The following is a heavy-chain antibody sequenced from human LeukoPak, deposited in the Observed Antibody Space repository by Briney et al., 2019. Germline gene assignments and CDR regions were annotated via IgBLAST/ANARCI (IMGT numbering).Heavy chain of an antibody. CDR2: IYYSGST. CDR1: GGSITSYY. D-gene: IGHD3-10*01. V-gene: IGHV4-59*08. J-gene: IGHJ4*02. Sequence: SETLSLTCTVSGGSITSYYWSWIRQPPGKGLEWIGYIYYSGSTNYNPSLKSRVTISVDTSKNQFSLKVSSVTAADTAVYYCASNYYGAGSLDYWGQGTLVTVSS. CDR3: ASNYYGAGSLDY.